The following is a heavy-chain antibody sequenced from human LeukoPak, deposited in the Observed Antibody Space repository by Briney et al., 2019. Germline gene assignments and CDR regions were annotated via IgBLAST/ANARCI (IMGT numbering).Heavy chain of an antibody. CDR2: IYYTGSV. V-gene: IGHV4-30-4*01. Sequence: SETLSLTCPVSGAPISTAGYYWTWIRQTPGEGLEWIGYIYYTGSVDYNPSLKSRLSISLDTSKNQFSLKLTSVTAADTAVYYCARDSSGYEVWGQGTLVTVSS. CDR1: GAPISTAGYY. D-gene: IGHD5-12*01. J-gene: IGHJ4*02. CDR3: ARDSSGYEV.